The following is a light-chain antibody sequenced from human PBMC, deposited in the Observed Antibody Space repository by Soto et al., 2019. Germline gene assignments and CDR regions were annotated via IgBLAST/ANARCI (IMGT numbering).Light chain of an antibody. J-gene: IGLJ7*01. V-gene: IGLV4-69*01. Sequence: QLVLTQSPSASASLGASVTLTCSLSSGHSNYAIAWHQQQPEKGPRYLMKVNSGGSHIKGDWIPDCFAGSSSGAERYLFISSLQSEDEADYYCQTWGPGSAIVVCGGGTQLTVL. CDR2: VNSGGSH. CDR3: QTWGPGSAIVV. CDR1: SGHSNYA.